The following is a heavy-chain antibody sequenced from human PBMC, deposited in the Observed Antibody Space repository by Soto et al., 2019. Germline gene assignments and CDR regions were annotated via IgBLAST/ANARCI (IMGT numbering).Heavy chain of an antibody. CDR1: GYTFTGYY. D-gene: IGHD6-19*01. CDR3: ARSIAVAGRYYYYGMDV. CDR2: INPNSGGT. V-gene: IGHV1-2*04. Sequence: QVQLVQSGAEVKKPGASVKVSCKASGYTFTGYYMHWVRQAPGQGLEWMGWINPNSGGTNYAQKFQGWVTMTRDTSISTAYRELSRLRSDDTAVYYCARSIAVAGRYYYYGMDVWGQGTTVTVSS. J-gene: IGHJ6*02.